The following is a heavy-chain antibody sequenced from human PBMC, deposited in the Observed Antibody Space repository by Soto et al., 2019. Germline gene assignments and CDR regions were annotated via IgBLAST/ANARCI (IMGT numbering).Heavy chain of an antibody. V-gene: IGHV2-5*02. CDR2: IYWDDDK. J-gene: IGHJ5*02. Sequence: SGPTLVNPTQTLTLTCTFSRFSLSTSGVGVGWIRQPPGKALEWLALIYWDDDKRYSPSLKSRLTITKDTSKNQVVLTMTNMDPVYTATYYRAHRWMGNWFDPWGQGTLVTVSS. D-gene: IGHD5-12*01. CDR3: AHRWMGNWFDP. CDR1: RFSLSTSGVG.